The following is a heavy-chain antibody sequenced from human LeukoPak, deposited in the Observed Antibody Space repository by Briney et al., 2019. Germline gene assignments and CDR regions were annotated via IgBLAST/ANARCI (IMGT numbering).Heavy chain of an antibody. Sequence: AGGSLRLSCAASGFTFSSYEVNWVRQAPGKGLEWVSYISSSGSTRYYADSVKGRFTISRDNAKNSVYLQMNSLRAEDTAIYYCAKDQRVVPLAYWGQGTLVTVSS. CDR2: ISSSGSTR. D-gene: IGHD2-15*01. CDR3: AKDQRVVPLAY. CDR1: GFTFSSYE. V-gene: IGHV3-48*03. J-gene: IGHJ4*02.